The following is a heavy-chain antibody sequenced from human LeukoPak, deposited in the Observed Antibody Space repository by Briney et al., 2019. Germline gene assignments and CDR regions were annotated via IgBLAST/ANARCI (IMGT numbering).Heavy chain of an antibody. CDR2: ISYDGSNK. V-gene: IGHV3-30*01. D-gene: IGHD4-11*01. CDR3: ARPYSNYVYYFDY. CDR1: GFTFSSYA. J-gene: IGHJ4*02. Sequence: PGRSLRLSCAASGFTFSSYAMHWVRQAPGKGLEWVAVISYDGSNKYYADSVKGRFTISRDNSKNTLYLQMNSLRAEDTAVYYCARPYSNYVYYFDYWGQGTLVTVSS.